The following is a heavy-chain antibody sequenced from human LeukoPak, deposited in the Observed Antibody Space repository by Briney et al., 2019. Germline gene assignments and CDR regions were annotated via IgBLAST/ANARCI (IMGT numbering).Heavy chain of an antibody. CDR1: GYSFTSYW. CDR3: ATARPHRGFDI. Sequence: GESLKISCKGSGYSFTSYWIGWVRQMPGKGLEWMGIISFGDSDSRYSPSFQGQVTISVDKSINTAYLQWSSLNASDTAMYYCATARPHRGFDIWGQGTMVTVSS. J-gene: IGHJ3*02. V-gene: IGHV5-51*01. CDR2: ISFGDSDS.